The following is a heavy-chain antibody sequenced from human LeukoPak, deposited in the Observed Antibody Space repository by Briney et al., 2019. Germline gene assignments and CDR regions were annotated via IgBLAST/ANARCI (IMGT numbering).Heavy chain of an antibody. J-gene: IGHJ5*02. CDR1: GFTFSSYA. Sequence: GGSLRLSCAASGFTFSSYAMSWVRQAPGKGLEWVSAISGSGGSTYYADSVKGRFTISRDNSKNTLYLQMNSLRAEDTAVYYCAKAIRYSSSSHWFDPWGQGTLVTVSS. D-gene: IGHD6-6*01. V-gene: IGHV3-23*01. CDR3: AKAIRYSSSSHWFDP. CDR2: ISGSGGST.